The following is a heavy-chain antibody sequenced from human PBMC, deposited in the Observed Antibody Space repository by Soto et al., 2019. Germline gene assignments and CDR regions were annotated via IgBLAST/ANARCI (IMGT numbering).Heavy chain of an antibody. CDR2: ISSSGSTI. J-gene: IGHJ3*02. V-gene: IGHV3-48*03. CDR1: GFTFSSYE. D-gene: IGHD3-9*01. CDR3: ARAYSDILTGPGAFDI. Sequence: GGSLRLSCAASGFTFSSYEMNWVRQAPGKGLEVVSYISSSGSTIYYSDSVKGRFTSSRDNAENSLYLPLNSLRAEDTAVSYCARAYSDILTGPGAFDIWRQGTMVTASS.